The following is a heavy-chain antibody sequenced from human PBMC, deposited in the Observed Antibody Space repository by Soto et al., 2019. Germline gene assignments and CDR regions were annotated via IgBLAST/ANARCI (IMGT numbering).Heavy chain of an antibody. D-gene: IGHD2-15*01. CDR1: GFTFRSDG. V-gene: IGHV3-30*18. CDR3: AKDQVRVVVSAAFDY. CDR2: ISYDGSNK. Sequence: QVQLVESGGSVVQPGRSLRLSCAASGFTFRSDGMQWVRQAPGKVLEWVAVISYDGSNKYYADSVKGRFTISRDNSNFTLYLQMHSLRAEDTAVYYCAKDQVRVVVSAAFDYWGQGTLVTVSS. J-gene: IGHJ4*02.